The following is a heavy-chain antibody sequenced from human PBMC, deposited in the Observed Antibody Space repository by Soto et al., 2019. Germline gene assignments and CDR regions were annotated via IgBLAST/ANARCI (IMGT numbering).Heavy chain of an antibody. Sequence: LRLSCAASGFTFSSYWMSWVRQAPGKGLEWVANIKQDGSEKYYVDSVKGRFTISRDNAKNSLYLQMNSLRAEDTAVYYCARDGGAWFGELIFDYWGQGTLVTVSS. CDR1: GFTFSSYW. CDR3: ARDGGAWFGELIFDY. D-gene: IGHD3-10*01. CDR2: IKQDGSEK. V-gene: IGHV3-7*01. J-gene: IGHJ4*02.